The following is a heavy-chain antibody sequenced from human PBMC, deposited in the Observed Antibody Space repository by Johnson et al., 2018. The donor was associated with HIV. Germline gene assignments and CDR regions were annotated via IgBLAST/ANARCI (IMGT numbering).Heavy chain of an antibody. CDR2: ISYDGSDK. CDR1: GFTFSSYG. Sequence: VQLVESGGGLVQPGGSLRLSCAASGFTFSSYGMHWVRQAPGKGLEWVAVISYDGSDKYYADSVKGRFTISRDNSKNTLYLQMNSLRAEDTAVYYCAKEDYYGSGSYDAFDIWGQGTMVTVSS. D-gene: IGHD3-10*01. V-gene: IGHV3-30*19. J-gene: IGHJ3*02. CDR3: AKEDYYGSGSYDAFDI.